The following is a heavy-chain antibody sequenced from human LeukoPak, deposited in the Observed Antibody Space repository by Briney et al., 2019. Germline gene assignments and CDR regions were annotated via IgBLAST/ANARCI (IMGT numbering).Heavy chain of an antibody. J-gene: IGHJ4*02. Sequence: GGSLRLSCAASGFTFSNYWMHWVRQAPGKGLVWVSRINSDESNTSYADSVKGRFMISRDNAKNSLYLQMNSLRAEDTAVYYCARVIGSANTFDYWGQGTLVTVSS. V-gene: IGHV3-74*01. CDR3: ARVIGSANTFDY. D-gene: IGHD1-20*01. CDR2: INSDESNT. CDR1: GFTFSNYW.